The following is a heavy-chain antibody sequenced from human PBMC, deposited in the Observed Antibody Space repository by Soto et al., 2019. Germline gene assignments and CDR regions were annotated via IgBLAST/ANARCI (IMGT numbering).Heavy chain of an antibody. J-gene: IGHJ5*02. CDR2: ISGSGGST. CDR3: AKTESYCSGGSCYYNWFDP. CDR1: GFTFSSYA. D-gene: IGHD2-15*01. V-gene: IGHV3-23*01. Sequence: GGSLRLSCAASGFTFSSYAMSWVRQAPGKGLEWVSAISGSGGSTYYADSVKGRFTISRDNSKNTLYLQMNSLRAEDTAVYYCAKTESYCSGGSCYYNWFDPWGQGTLVTVSS.